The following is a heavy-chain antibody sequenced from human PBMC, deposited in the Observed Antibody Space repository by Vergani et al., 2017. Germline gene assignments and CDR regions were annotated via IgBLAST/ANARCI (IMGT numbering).Heavy chain of an antibody. D-gene: IGHD2/OR15-2a*01. Sequence: QVKKLKSGGGVVQPGWSLRLSCTLSGFTLNTYGIHWVRQAPGKGLEWVSFIRYDGSSEYYGDSVKGRFTISRDKSQNTVNLQMNSLRTEDTAVYFCANSVIAGNVGVAYFGMHVWGRGTTVTVSS. CDR3: ANSVIAGNVGVAYFGMHV. CDR2: IRYDGSSE. CDR1: GFTLNTYG. J-gene: IGHJ6*02. V-gene: IGHV3-30*02.